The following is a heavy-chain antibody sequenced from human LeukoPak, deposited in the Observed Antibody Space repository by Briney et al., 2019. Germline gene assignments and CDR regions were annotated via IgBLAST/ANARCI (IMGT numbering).Heavy chain of an antibody. J-gene: IGHJ4*02. CDR1: GFSLSGYG. CDR2: ISYDGSKK. V-gene: IGHV3-30-3*01. Sequence: GSLRLSCAASGFSLSGYGMHWVRQAPGKGLEWVAVISYDGSKKYYADSVKGRFTISRDNSKNTQYLEMNSLKAEDTAVYYCAGVRAPHYYDYWGQGTLVTVSS. CDR3: AGVRAPHYYDY.